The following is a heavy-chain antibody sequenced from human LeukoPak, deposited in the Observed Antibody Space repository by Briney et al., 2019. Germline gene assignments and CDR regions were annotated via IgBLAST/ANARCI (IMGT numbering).Heavy chain of an antibody. CDR3: AKAGSGSYYKSRSGMDV. J-gene: IGHJ6*04. V-gene: IGHV3-64D*06. D-gene: IGHD3-10*01. Sequence: GGSLRLSCSASGFTFSSYAMHWVRQAPGQGLEYVSAISSNGGSTSYADSVKDRFTISRDNSKNTLYLQMSSLRAEDTAVYYCAKAGSGSYYKSRSGMDVWGKGTTVIVSS. CDR2: ISSNGGST. CDR1: GFTFSSYA.